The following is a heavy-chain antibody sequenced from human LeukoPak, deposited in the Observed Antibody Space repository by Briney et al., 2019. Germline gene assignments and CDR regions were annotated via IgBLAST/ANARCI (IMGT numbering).Heavy chain of an antibody. V-gene: IGHV4-59*01. CDR2: VYHSGNI. CDR3: ARNVLVQGGAWFDP. CDR1: GGSISTYY. J-gene: IGHJ5*02. D-gene: IGHD2-2*01. Sequence: PSETLSLTCTVSGGSISTYYWSWIRQPPGKGLEWIASVYHSGNINYNPSLMSRVTISVDASKSQFFLKLRSVTAANTAVYYCARNVLVQGGAWFDPWGQGTLVTVSS.